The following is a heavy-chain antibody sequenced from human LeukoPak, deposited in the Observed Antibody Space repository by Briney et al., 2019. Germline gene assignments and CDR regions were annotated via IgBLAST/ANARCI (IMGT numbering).Heavy chain of an antibody. CDR1: AFTFSDYS. J-gene: IGHJ3*01. CDR3: AREDDSWGPNNLDL. Sequence: GGSLRLSCAASAFTFSDYSMNWVRQAPGKGLEWTSYIDTSSSTMYYADSVMGRFTISRDNAKESLYLQMNSLRDEDTAVYYCAREDDSWGPNNLDLWGQGTMVTVSS. V-gene: IGHV3-48*02. CDR2: IDTSSSTM. D-gene: IGHD7-27*01.